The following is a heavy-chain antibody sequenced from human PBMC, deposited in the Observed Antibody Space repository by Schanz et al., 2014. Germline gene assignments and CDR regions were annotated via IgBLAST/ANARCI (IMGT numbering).Heavy chain of an antibody. D-gene: IGHD3-10*01. Sequence: EVHLVESGGGLVQPGGSLRLSCAASGFNFITFAMSWVRQAPGKGPEWVSAIGGDASRTYYADSVKGRFTISRDNSKSKLNPQTNTLGADHTAVYSCARAPPLVRGIAGWFGPWGQGSLVTVSS. V-gene: IGHV3-23*04. CDR3: ARAPPLVRGIAGWFGP. J-gene: IGHJ5*02. CDR2: IGGDASRT. CDR1: GFNFITFA.